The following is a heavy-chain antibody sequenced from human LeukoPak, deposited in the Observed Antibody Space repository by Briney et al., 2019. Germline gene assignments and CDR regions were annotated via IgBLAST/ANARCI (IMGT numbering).Heavy chain of an antibody. V-gene: IGHV1-2*06. D-gene: IGHD5-24*01. CDR3: ARIGSNYNFDY. J-gene: IGHJ4*02. CDR1: GYTFTAYY. Sequence: ASVKVSCTTSGYTFTAYYMHWVRQAPGQGLEWMGRINPNSGGTNYAQKFQGRVTLTRDTSISTAYIEMSGLTSDDAAVYFCARIGSNYNFDYWGQGTLVTVSS. CDR2: INPNSGGT.